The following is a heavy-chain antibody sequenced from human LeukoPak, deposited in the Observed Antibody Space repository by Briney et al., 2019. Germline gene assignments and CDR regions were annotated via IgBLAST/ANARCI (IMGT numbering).Heavy chain of an antibody. Sequence: SETLSLTCGVSNYSINSDDYWGWIRQSPGKRLEWIGSIYHGGTAHYNPSLKSRVTMSLDTSKNQYYLKLTSVTAADTAFYYCTRERPSRDDGDSYFDYWGQGTLVTVSS. D-gene: IGHD4-17*01. CDR1: NYSINSDDY. V-gene: IGHV4-38-2*02. J-gene: IGHJ4*02. CDR2: IYHGGTA. CDR3: TRERPSRDDGDSYFDY.